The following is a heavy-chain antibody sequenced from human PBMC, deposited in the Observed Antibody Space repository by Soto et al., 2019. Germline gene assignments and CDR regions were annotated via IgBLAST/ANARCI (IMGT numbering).Heavy chain of an antibody. V-gene: IGHV4-34*01. CDR2: INHSGST. Sequence: SETLSLTCAVYGGSFSGYYWTWIRRPPGTGLEWIGEINHSGSTNYNPSLKSRVTISVDTSKNQFSLKLTSVTAADTAVYYCARRAGYCTSGICYDAFDIWGQGTVVTVSS. CDR3: ARRAGYCTSGICYDAFDI. CDR1: GGSFSGYY. J-gene: IGHJ3*02. D-gene: IGHD2-15*01.